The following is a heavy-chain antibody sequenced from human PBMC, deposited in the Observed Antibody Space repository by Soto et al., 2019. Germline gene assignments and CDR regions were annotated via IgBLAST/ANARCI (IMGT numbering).Heavy chain of an antibody. CDR1: GGSISSSSYY. J-gene: IGHJ4*02. V-gene: IGHV4-39*01. Sequence: SVTCTVSGGSISSSSYYWGWIRQPPGKGLEWIGSIYYSGSTYYNPSLKSRVTISVDTSKNQFSLKLSSVTAADTAVYYCARHRHFITGTTFDYWGQGTLVTVSS. CDR2: IYYSGST. D-gene: IGHD1-7*01. CDR3: ARHRHFITGTTFDY.